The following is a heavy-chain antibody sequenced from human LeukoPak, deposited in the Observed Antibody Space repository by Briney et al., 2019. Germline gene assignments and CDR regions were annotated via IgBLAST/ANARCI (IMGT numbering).Heavy chain of an antibody. CDR3: ARGARTPSGYGSRTAGRANWFDP. D-gene: IGHD5-12*01. CDR2: INHSGST. Sequence: PFETLSLTCAVYGGSFSGYYWSWIRQPPGKGLEWIGEINHSGSTNYNPSLKSRVTISVDTSKNQFSLKLSSVTAADTAVYYCARGARTPSGYGSRTAGRANWFDPWGQGTLVTVSS. V-gene: IGHV4-34*01. J-gene: IGHJ5*02. CDR1: GGSFSGYY.